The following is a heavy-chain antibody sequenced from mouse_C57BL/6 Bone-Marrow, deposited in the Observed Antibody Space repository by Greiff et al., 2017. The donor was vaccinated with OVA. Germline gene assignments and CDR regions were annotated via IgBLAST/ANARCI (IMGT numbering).Heavy chain of an antibody. CDR1: GYTFTDHT. V-gene: IGHV1-78*01. J-gene: IGHJ2*01. D-gene: IGHD1-1*01. Sequence: VKLMESDAELVKPGASVKISCKVSGYTFTDHTIHWMKQRPEQGLEWIGYIYPRDGSTKYNEKFKGKATLTADKSSSTAYMQLNSLTSEDSAVYFCARRFGIYYYGSSYLDYWGQGTTLTVSS. CDR2: IYPRDGST. CDR3: ARRFGIYYYGSSYLDY.